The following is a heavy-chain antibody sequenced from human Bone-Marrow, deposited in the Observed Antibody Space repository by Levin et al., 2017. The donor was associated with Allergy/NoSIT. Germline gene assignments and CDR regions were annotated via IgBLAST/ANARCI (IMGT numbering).Heavy chain of an antibody. CDR2: IWYDGSNK. Sequence: GESLKISCAASGFTFSSYGMHWVRQAPGKGLEWVAVIWYDGSNKYYADSVKGRFTISRDNSKNTLYLQMNSLRAEDTAVYYCARDLDHRYYDFWSGHLNPRNNWFDPWGQGTLVTVSS. J-gene: IGHJ5*02. CDR1: GFTFSSYG. D-gene: IGHD3-3*01. V-gene: IGHV3-33*01. CDR3: ARDLDHRYYDFWSGHLNPRNNWFDP.